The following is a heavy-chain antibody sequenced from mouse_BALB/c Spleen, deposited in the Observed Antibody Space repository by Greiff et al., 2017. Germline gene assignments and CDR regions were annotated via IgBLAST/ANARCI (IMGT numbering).Heavy chain of an antibody. Sequence: EVQVVESGGGLVKPGGSLKLSCAASGFTFSDYYMYWVRQTPEKRLEWVATISDGGSYTYYPDSVKGRFTISRDNAKNNLYLQMSSLKSEDTAMYYCARAGGTGTNYFDDWGQGTTLTVSS. V-gene: IGHV5-4*02. CDR1: GFTFSDYY. CDR3: ARAGGTGTNYFDD. J-gene: IGHJ2*01. D-gene: IGHD4-1*01. CDR2: ISDGGSYT.